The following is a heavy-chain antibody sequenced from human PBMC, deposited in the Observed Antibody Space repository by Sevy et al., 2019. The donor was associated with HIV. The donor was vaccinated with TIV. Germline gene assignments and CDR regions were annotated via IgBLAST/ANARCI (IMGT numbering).Heavy chain of an antibody. Sequence: ASVKVSCMVSGYTLSKLSMHWVRQARGKGPEWMGGFDPEDGETIYAQKIQGRVTMTEDTSTEQAYMELSSLRSEDTAVYYCATLDFWSDYPLYGMDVWGQGTTVTVSS. V-gene: IGHV1-24*01. D-gene: IGHD3-3*01. CDR3: ATLDFWSDYPLYGMDV. CDR1: GYTLSKLS. CDR2: FDPEDGET. J-gene: IGHJ6*02.